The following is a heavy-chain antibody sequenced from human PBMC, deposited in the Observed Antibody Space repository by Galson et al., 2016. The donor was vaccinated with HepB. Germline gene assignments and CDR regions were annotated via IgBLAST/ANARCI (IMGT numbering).Heavy chain of an antibody. CDR2: VLSPGSDYAT. Sequence: SLRLSCAASGIDFSGSSMHWVRQAPGKGPEWVGRVLSPGSDYATAYAASVQGRFTISRDDSENTAYLQMNSLKSEDTAVYYCTRLMDPVVGGMDVWGQGTTVTVSS. CDR3: TRLMDPVVGGMDV. CDR1: GIDFSGSS. J-gene: IGHJ6*02. V-gene: IGHV3-73*01. D-gene: IGHD2-15*01.